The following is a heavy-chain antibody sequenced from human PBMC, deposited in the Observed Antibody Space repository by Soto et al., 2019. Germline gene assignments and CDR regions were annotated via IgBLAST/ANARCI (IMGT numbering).Heavy chain of an antibody. CDR1: GGTFSSYA. J-gene: IGHJ6*02. CDR2: IIPIFGTA. Sequence: QVQLVQSGAEVMKPGSSVKVSCKASGGTFSSYAISWVRQAPGQGLEWMGGIIPIFGTANYAQKFQGRVTITADESTSTAYMELSSLRSEDTAVYYCARARIVFQQLVQGYYGMDVWGQGTTVTVSS. D-gene: IGHD6-13*01. V-gene: IGHV1-69*01. CDR3: ARARIVFQQLVQGYYGMDV.